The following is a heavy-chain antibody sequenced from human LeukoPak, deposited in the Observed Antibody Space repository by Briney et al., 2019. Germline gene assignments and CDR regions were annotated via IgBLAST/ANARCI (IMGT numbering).Heavy chain of an antibody. CDR3: ARDRGYSSGYGY. CDR2: IYYSGST. J-gene: IGHJ4*02. D-gene: IGHD5-18*01. V-gene: IGHV4-61*01. CDR1: GGSICSSSYC. Sequence: SETLSLTCTVSGGSICSSSYCWGWIRQPPGKGLEWIGYIYYSGSTNYNPSLKSRVTISVDTSKNQFSLKLSSATAADTAVYYCARDRGYSSGYGYRGQGTLVTVSS.